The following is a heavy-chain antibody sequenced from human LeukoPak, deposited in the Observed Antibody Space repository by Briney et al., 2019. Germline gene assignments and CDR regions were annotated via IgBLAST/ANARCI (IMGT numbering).Heavy chain of an antibody. CDR2: ISSSSSYI. V-gene: IGHV3-21*01. CDR3: ARDGVGLLAFDY. Sequence: GGSLRLSCAASGFTFSSYSMNWVRQAPGKGLEWVSSISSSSSYIYYADSVKGRFTISRDNAKNSLYLQMNSLRAEDTAVYYCARDGVGLLAFDYWGQGTLVTVSS. CDR1: GFTFSSYS. D-gene: IGHD2-15*01. J-gene: IGHJ4*02.